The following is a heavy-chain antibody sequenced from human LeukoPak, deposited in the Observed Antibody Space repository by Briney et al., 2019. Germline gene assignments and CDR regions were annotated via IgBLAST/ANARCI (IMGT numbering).Heavy chain of an antibody. CDR3: ARAGADSSSWYRYYYYYMTS. CDR1: GYTFTSYD. J-gene: IGHJ6*03. Sequence: ASVKVSCKASGYTFTSYDINWVRQATGQGLEWMGWMNPNSGNTGYAQKFQGRVTMTRNTSISTAYMELSSLRSEDTAVYYCARAGADSSSWYRYYYYYMTSGAKGPRSPSP. CDR2: MNPNSGNT. D-gene: IGHD6-13*01. V-gene: IGHV1-8*01.